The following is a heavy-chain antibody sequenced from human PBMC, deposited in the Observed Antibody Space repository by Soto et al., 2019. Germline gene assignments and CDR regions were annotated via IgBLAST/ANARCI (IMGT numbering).Heavy chain of an antibody. D-gene: IGHD3-22*01. CDR3: ARDLNYYDSSGYPY. J-gene: IGHJ4*02. CDR2: IIPILGTA. Sequence: SVKVSCKASGGTFSSYAISLVRQAPGQGLEWMGGIIPILGTANYAQKFQGRVTITADESTSTAYMELSSLRSEDTAVYYCARDLNYYDSSGYPYWGQGTLVTVSS. CDR1: GGTFSSYA. V-gene: IGHV1-69*13.